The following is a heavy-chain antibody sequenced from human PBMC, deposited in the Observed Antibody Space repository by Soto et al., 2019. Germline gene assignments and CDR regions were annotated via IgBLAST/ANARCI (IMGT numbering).Heavy chain of an antibody. CDR1: GFTFSSYA. D-gene: IGHD3-22*01. CDR2: ISGSGSTI. CDR3: AKVFYYYDSSGYYYFDY. Sequence: GGSLRLSCAASGFTFSSYAVSWVRQAPGKGPEWISSISGSGSTIYYADSVKGRFTISRDNSKNTLYLQMSSLGAEDTAVYYCAKVFYYYDSSGYYYFDYWGQGTLVTVSS. J-gene: IGHJ4*02. V-gene: IGHV3-23*01.